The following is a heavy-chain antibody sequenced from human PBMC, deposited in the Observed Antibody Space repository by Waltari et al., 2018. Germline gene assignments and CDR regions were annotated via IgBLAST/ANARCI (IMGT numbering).Heavy chain of an antibody. Sequence: KLGNWVRQSPGTGEGGIGQVHDSGKTNDNPSFGVRVTVSLDTSTYHVALKMTSATAADTALYYCARDRGRGLYLDTWGQGILVTVSP. V-gene: IGHV4-4*02. J-gene: IGHJ4*02. D-gene: IGHD2-15*01. CDR2: VHDSGKT. CDR1: KL. CDR3: ARDRGRGLYLDT.